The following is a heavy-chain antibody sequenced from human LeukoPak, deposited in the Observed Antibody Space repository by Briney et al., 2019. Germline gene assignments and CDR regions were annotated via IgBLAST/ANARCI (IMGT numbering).Heavy chain of an antibody. CDR1: EITFSSYA. J-gene: IGHJ2*01. CDR3: ARNGVVGATDYWYFDL. CDR2: ISYDGNNK. Sequence: GGSLRLSCEASEITFSSYAMHWVRQAPGKGLEWVAVISYDGNNKYYADSVKGRFTISRDNSKNTLYVQMNSLRAEDTAVYYCARNGVVGATDYWYFDLWGRGTLVTVSP. D-gene: IGHD1-26*01. V-gene: IGHV3-30-3*01.